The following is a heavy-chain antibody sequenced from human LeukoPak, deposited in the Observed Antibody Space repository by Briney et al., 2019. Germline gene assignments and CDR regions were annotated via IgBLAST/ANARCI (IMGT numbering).Heavy chain of an antibody. J-gene: IGHJ4*02. CDR3: ASRVVLASTKSGFDY. V-gene: IGHV3-66*01. D-gene: IGHD2/OR15-2a*01. CDR1: GFTVSGNY. CDR2: IYSADNT. Sequence: GGSLRLSCAAYGFTVSGNYMSWVRQAPGKGLEWVSIIYSADNTYYADSVKGRFTISRDNSKNTLYLQMNSLRAEDTAVYFCASRVVLASTKSGFDYWGQGTLVTVSS.